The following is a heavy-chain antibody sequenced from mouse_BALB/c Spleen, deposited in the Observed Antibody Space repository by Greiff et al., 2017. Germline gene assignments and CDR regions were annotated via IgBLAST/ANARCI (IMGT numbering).Heavy chain of an antibody. CDR1: GFTFSSYY. D-gene: IGHD3-2*01. Sequence: EVQRVESGGGLVKLGGSLKLSCAASGFTFSSYYMSWVRQTPEKRLELVAAINSNGGSTYYPDTVKGRFTISRDNAKNTLYLQMSSLKSEDTALYYCASRQLGLRAMDYWGQGTSVTVSS. CDR2: INSNGGST. J-gene: IGHJ4*01. CDR3: ASRQLGLRAMDY. V-gene: IGHV5-6-2*01.